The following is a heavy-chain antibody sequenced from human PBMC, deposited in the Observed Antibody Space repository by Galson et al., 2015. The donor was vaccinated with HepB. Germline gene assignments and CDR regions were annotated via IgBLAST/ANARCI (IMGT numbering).Heavy chain of an antibody. CDR1: AFTFRDYA. D-gene: IGHD6-6*01. CDR2: ISWNSGTI. Sequence: SVRLSCAASAFTFRDYAMHWVRQAPGKGLEWVSGISWNSGTIDYADSVKGRFTISRDNAKNSLYLQMNSPRVEDTALYYCAKGTAARPGPEDAFEIWGQGTKVTVSS. V-gene: IGHV3-9*01. CDR3: AKGTAARPGPEDAFEI. J-gene: IGHJ3*02.